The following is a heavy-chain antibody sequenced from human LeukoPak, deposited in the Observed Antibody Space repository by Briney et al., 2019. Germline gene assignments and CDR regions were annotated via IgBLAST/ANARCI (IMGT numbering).Heavy chain of an antibody. J-gene: IGHJ5*02. V-gene: IGHV3-23*01. CDR2: ISGSGGST. CDR1: GFTFSSYA. Sequence: GGSLRLSCAASGFTFSSYAMSWVRQAPGKGLEWVSAISGSGGSTYYADSVKGRFTISRDNSKNSLYLQMNSLRADDTAVYYCARVFPSGSWPILRVNWFDPWGQGTLVTVSS. CDR3: ARVFPSGSWPILRVNWFDP. D-gene: IGHD6-13*01.